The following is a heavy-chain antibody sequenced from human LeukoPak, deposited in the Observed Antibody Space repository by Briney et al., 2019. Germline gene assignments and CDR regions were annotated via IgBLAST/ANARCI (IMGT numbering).Heavy chain of an antibody. CDR1: GYSFTSYW. J-gene: IGHJ4*02. CDR3: ARLAVSSIWSVYFDY. D-gene: IGHD6-13*01. Sequence: GGSLKISCKGSGYSFTSYWIGWVRQMPGKGLEWMGIIYPGDSNTRYSPSVQGQVTISADKSISTAYLQWSSLKASDTAMYYCARLAVSSIWSVYFDYWGQGTLVTVSS. CDR2: IYPGDSNT. V-gene: IGHV5-51*01.